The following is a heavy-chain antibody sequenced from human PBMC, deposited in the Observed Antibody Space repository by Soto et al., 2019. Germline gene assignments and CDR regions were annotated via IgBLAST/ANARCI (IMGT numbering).Heavy chain of an antibody. CDR3: ARGRVSSGWYRDY. Sequence: QVQLQQWGAGPLKPSETLSLTCTVYGGSFSGYYWSWIRQPPGKGLEWIGEINHSGSTNYNPSLKSRVTISVDTSKNQFSLKLNSVTAADTAVYFCARGRVSSGWYRDYWGQGTLVTVSS. CDR2: INHSGST. V-gene: IGHV4-34*01. CDR1: GGSFSGYY. J-gene: IGHJ4*02. D-gene: IGHD6-19*01.